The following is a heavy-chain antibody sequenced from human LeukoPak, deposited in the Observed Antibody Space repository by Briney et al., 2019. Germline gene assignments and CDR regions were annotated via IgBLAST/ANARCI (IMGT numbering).Heavy chain of an antibody. CDR2: IKSKGDGETT. V-gene: IGHV3-15*01. Sequence: GGSLRLSCAAPGFTFTNAWMTWVRQAPGKGLEWVGRIKSKGDGETTDYAAPVKGRFSMSRDDSKATMYLQMYSLEAEDTAVYYCTTDLGLTMIRGVIVYWGQGALVTVSS. CDR3: TTDLGLTMIRGVIVY. D-gene: IGHD3-10*01. CDR1: GFTFTNAW. J-gene: IGHJ4*02.